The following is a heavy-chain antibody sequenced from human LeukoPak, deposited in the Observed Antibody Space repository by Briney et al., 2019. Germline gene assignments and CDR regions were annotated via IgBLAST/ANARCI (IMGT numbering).Heavy chain of an antibody. CDR1: GFTFSSYW. Sequence: GGSLRLSCAASGFTFSSYWMSWVRQAPGKGLEWVANIKQDGSEKYYVDSVKGRFTISRDNAKNSLYLQMNSLRAEDTAVYYFARDWFDSSGYWPYYYYYYMDVWGKGTTVTVSS. V-gene: IGHV3-7*01. CDR3: ARDWFDSSGYWPYYYYYYMDV. D-gene: IGHD3-22*01. CDR2: IKQDGSEK. J-gene: IGHJ6*03.